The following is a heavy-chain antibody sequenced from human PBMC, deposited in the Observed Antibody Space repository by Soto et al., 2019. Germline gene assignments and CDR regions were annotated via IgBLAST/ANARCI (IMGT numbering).Heavy chain of an antibody. J-gene: IGHJ6*04. CDR1: GGTFSSYA. CDR3: ARGYYFFGIGSPFPGLFVPELSDPEYYYYGMDV. D-gene: IGHD3-3*01. V-gene: IGHV1-69*13. Sequence: ASVKVSCKASGGTFSSYAISWVRQAPGQGLEWMGGIIPIFGTANYAQKFQGRVTITADESTSTAYMELSSLRSEDTAVYYCARGYYFFGIGSPFPGLFVPELSDPEYYYYGMDVWGKGTTVTVSS. CDR2: IIPIFGTA.